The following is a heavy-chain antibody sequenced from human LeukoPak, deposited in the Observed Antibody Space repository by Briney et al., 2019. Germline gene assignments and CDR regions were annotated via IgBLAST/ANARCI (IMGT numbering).Heavy chain of an antibody. V-gene: IGHV3-23*01. D-gene: IGHD3-9*01. Sequence: GGSLRLSYAASGFTFSNYAMSWVRQAPGKGLEWVSGISGSGGTIYYADSVKGRFTISRDNAKNSLYLQMNSLRAEDTAVYYCARADILTGYDYWGQGTLVTVSS. CDR3: ARADILTGYDY. CDR2: ISGSGGTI. CDR1: GFTFSNYA. J-gene: IGHJ4*02.